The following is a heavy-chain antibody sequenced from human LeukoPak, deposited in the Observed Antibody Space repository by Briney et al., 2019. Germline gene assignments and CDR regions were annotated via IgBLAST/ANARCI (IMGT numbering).Heavy chain of an antibody. CDR1: GFPFQDSG. CDR3: ARQTRGYVYYFDY. D-gene: IGHD2-2*01. Sequence: GGSLRLSCAASGFPFQDSGLSWVRHAPGKGLEWISGINWNGDTTVYADSVKGRFTISRDNAKNSLYLQMNSLRADDTAFYYCARQTRGYVYYFDYWGQGTLVTVSS. J-gene: IGHJ4*02. V-gene: IGHV3-20*04. CDR2: INWNGDTT.